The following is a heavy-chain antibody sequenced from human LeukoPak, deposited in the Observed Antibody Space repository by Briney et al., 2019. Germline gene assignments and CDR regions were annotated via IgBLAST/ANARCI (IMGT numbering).Heavy chain of an antibody. D-gene: IGHD2-2*01. Sequence: PSETLSLTCAVYGGSFSGYYWSWIRQPPGKGLEWIGEINHSGSTNYNPSLKSRVTISVDTSKYQFSLKLSSVTAADTAVYYCARQDQLLFSDAFDIWGQGTMVTVSS. V-gene: IGHV4-34*01. CDR1: GGSFSGYY. CDR3: ARQDQLLFSDAFDI. J-gene: IGHJ3*02. CDR2: INHSGST.